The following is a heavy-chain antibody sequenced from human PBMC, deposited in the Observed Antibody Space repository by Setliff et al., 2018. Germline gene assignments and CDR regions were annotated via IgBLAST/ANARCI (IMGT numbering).Heavy chain of an antibody. J-gene: IGHJ4*02. Sequence: GASVKVSCKASGYSFISYDINWVRQAPGQGLEWMGWMSPERDNTGYAQKFQGRVTMTGHASINTAYMELTSLTSEDTAVYYCVRNPLGPEASTPGGYWGQGTLVTVSS. CDR3: VRNPLGPEASTPGGY. CDR1: GYSFISYD. V-gene: IGHV1-8*01. CDR2: MSPERDNT. D-gene: IGHD3-16*01.